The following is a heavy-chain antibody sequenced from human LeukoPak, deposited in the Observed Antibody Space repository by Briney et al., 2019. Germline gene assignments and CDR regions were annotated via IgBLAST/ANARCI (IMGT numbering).Heavy chain of an antibody. D-gene: IGHD3-3*01. J-gene: IGHJ5*02. CDR3: AKKGYYDFWSGYYTEWFDP. CDR1: GHSISSGYY. CDR2: INHSGST. V-gene: IGHV4-38-2*02. Sequence: SETLSLTCTVSGHSISSGYYWGWIRQPPGKGLEWIGEINHSGSTNYNPSLKSRVTISVDTSKNQFSLKLSSVTAADTAVYYCAKKGYYDFWSGYYTEWFDPWGQGTLVTVSS.